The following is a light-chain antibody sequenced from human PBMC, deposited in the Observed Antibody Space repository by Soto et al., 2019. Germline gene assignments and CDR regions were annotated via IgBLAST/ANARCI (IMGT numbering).Light chain of an antibody. J-gene: IGKJ1*01. Sequence: EIVLTQSPATLSLSPGERATLSCRASQSVNSYLAWYQQKPGQAPRLLIYDASNRATGIPARFSGSGSGTDFTLTISSLQSEDFAVYYCQQYNNWPWTFGQGTKVDIK. CDR3: QQYNNWPWT. CDR2: DAS. V-gene: IGKV3-11*01. CDR1: QSVNSY.